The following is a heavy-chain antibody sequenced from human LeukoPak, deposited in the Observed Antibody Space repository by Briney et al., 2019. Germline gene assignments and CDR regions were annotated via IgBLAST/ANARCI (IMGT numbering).Heavy chain of an antibody. CDR2: ISYDGSNK. D-gene: IGHD3-22*01. V-gene: IGHV3-30*04. CDR3: ARDLTDYYDSSGYLDY. Sequence: PGGSLRLSCAASGFTFSSYAMHWVRQAPGKGLEWVAVISYDGSNKYYADSVKGRFTISRDNSKNTLYLQMNSLRAEDTAVYYCARDLTDYYDSSGYLDYWGQGTLVTVSS. J-gene: IGHJ4*02. CDR1: GFTFSSYA.